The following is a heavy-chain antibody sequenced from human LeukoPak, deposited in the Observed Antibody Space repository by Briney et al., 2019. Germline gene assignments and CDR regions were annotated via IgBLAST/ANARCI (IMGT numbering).Heavy chain of an antibody. D-gene: IGHD3-22*01. V-gene: IGHV3-23*01. CDR3: ARAETYYYDSSGSEPFDY. Sequence: PGGSLRLSCAASGFTFSSYAMSWVRQAPGKGLEWVSAISGSGGSTYYADSVKGRFTISRDNSKNTLYLQMNSLRAEDTAVYYCARAETYYYDSSGSEPFDYWGQGTLVTVSS. CDR1: GFTFSSYA. J-gene: IGHJ4*02. CDR2: ISGSGGST.